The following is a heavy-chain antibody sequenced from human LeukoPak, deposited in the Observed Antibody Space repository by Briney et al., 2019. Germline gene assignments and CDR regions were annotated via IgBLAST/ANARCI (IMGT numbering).Heavy chain of an antibody. Sequence: GSLRLSCAASGFTFSDYYMSWIRQPPGKGLEWIGEINHSGSTNYNPSLKSRVTISVDTSKNQFSLKLSSVTAADTAVYYCASCIAAAGTPQHRFDPWGQGTLVTVSS. CDR1: GFTFSDYY. CDR3: ASCIAAAGTPQHRFDP. V-gene: IGHV4-34*01. D-gene: IGHD6-13*01. J-gene: IGHJ5*02. CDR2: INHSGST.